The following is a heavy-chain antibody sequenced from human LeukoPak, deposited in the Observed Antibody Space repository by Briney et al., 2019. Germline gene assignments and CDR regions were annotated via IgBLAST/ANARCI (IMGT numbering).Heavy chain of an antibody. CDR2: IRYDGSNK. Sequence: PGGSLRLSCAASGFTFSSYGMHWVRQAPGKGLEWVAFIRYDGSNKYYADSVKGRFTISRDNAKNSLYLQMNSLRAEDTAVYYCARDHFTSAAANWGCYYYYMDVWGKGTTVTVSS. D-gene: IGHD6-13*01. J-gene: IGHJ6*03. CDR3: ARDHFTSAAANWGCYYYYMDV. V-gene: IGHV3-30*02. CDR1: GFTFSSYG.